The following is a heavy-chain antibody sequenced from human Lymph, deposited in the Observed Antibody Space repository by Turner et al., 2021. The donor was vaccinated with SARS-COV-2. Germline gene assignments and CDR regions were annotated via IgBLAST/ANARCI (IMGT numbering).Heavy chain of an antibody. CDR1: GYPLTDLS. V-gene: IGHV1-24*01. J-gene: IGHJ6*02. Sequence: QVQLVQSGAEVKKLGDAVKVSCKVSGYPLTDLSMHWVPKAQGKGLEWMGGFDPEDGEIIDAQKFQGRVTMTEDTSTDTAYMELSSLRSEDTAVYYCATVLCTGSSCYYYGMDVWGQGTTVTVSS. CDR2: FDPEDGEI. CDR3: ATVLCTGSSCYYYGMDV. D-gene: IGHD2-15*01.